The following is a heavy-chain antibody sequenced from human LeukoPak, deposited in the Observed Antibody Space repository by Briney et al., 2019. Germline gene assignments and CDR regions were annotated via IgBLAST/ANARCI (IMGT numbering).Heavy chain of an antibody. J-gene: IGHJ4*02. D-gene: IGHD3-3*01. Sequence: GGSLRLSCAASGFTFSSYAMSWVRQAPGKGLEWVSAISGSGGSTYYADSVKGRFTITRHNSKNMLYLQMNSLRAEDTAVYYCVKVDPVWSGYYTVDYWGQGTLVTVSS. CDR1: GFTFSSYA. CDR3: VKVDPVWSGYYTVDY. CDR2: ISGSGGST. V-gene: IGHV3-23*01.